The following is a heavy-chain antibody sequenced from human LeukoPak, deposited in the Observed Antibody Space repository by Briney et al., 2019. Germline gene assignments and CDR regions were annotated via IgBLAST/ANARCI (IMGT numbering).Heavy chain of an antibody. V-gene: IGHV1-8*02. CDR2: MNPNSGNT. Sequence: ASVKVSCKASGYTFTSYGISWVRQATGQGLEWMGWMNPNSGNTGYAQKFQGRVTMTRNTSISTAYMELSSLRSEDTAVYYCARGSGSSTSLDYWGQGTLVTVSS. CDR1: GYTFTSYG. CDR3: ARGSGSSTSLDY. D-gene: IGHD2-2*01. J-gene: IGHJ4*02.